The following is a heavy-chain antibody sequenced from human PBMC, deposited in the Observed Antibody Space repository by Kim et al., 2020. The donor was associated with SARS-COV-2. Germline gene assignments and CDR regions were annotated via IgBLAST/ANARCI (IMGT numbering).Heavy chain of an antibody. CDR2: IYYSGST. J-gene: IGHJ4*02. CDR1: GGSISKYY. Sequence: SETLSLTCTVSGGSISKYYWNWVRQPPGKGLEWIGYIYYSGSTKYNPSLKSRVTISLDTPKNQFSLKLSPATAADTAVYYCVVGAGWLPDYWGQGTLVTV. V-gene: IGHV4-59*13. CDR3: VVGAGWLPDY. D-gene: IGHD5-12*01.